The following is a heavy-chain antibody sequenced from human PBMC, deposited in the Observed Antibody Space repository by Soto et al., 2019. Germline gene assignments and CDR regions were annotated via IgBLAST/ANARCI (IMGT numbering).Heavy chain of an antibody. CDR2: ISPNSRDT. D-gene: IGHD2-2*01. J-gene: IGHJ4*02. Sequence: ASVKVSCKASGYTFTDYYIHWVRQAPGQGLEWMGGISPNSRDTNNAQKFQGRVTMTRDASTRTAYMELSRLRSDDTAGYYCATGTPPAAASRLDFWGQGTLVTVSS. CDR1: GYTFTDYY. V-gene: IGHV1-2*02. CDR3: ATGTPPAAASRLDF.